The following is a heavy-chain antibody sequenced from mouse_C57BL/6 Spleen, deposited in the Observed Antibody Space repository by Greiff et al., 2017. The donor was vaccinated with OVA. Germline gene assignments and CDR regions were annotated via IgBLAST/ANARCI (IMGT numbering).Heavy chain of an antibody. CDR3: ARDYGSHYYAMDY. V-gene: IGHV1-55*01. D-gene: IGHD1-1*01. CDR1: GYTFTSYW. J-gene: IGHJ4*01. Sequence: QVQLKQPGAELVKPGASVKMSCKASGYTFTSYWITWVKQRPGQGLEWIGDIYPGSGSTNYNEKFKSKATLTVDTSSSTAYMQLSSLTSEDSAVYYCARDYGSHYYAMDYWGQGTSVTVSS. CDR2: IYPGSGST.